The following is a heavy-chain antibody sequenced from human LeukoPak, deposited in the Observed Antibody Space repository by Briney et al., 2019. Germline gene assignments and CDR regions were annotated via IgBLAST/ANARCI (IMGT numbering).Heavy chain of an antibody. CDR3: AKEQYDFWSGNSEYYMDV. CDR1: GFTFSSYS. D-gene: IGHD3-3*01. CDR2: ISSSSTI. V-gene: IGHV3-48*01. J-gene: IGHJ6*03. Sequence: GGSLRLSCAASGFTFSSYSMNWVRQAPGKGLEWVSYISSSSTIYYADSVKGRFTISRDNAKNSLYLQMNSLRAEDTAVYYCAKEQYDFWSGNSEYYMDVWGKGTTVTVSS.